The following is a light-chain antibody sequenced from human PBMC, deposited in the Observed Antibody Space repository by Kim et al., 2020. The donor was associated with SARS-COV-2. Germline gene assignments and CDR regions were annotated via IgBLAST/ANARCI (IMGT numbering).Light chain of an antibody. Sequence: ASVQLTCTLSSGHSRYAIAWHQQQPEKGPRYLMNLNSDGSHSKGDGIPDRFSGSSSGAERYLTISSLQSEDEADYYCQTWGTGIRVFGGGTQLTVL. V-gene: IGLV4-69*01. CDR3: QTWGTGIRV. J-gene: IGLJ2*01. CDR2: LNSDGSH. CDR1: SGHSRYA.